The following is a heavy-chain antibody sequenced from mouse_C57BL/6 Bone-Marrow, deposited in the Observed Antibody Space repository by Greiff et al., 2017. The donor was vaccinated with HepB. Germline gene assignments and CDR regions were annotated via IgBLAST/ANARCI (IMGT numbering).Heavy chain of an antibody. D-gene: IGHD2-1*01. CDR3: AREDGNYYYAMDY. CDR2: INPNNGGT. V-gene: IGHV1-26*01. Sequence: EVQLQQSGPELVKPGASVKISCKASGYTFIDSYMNWVKQSHGKSLEWIGDINPNNGGTSYNQKFKGKATLTVDKSSSTAYMALRSLTSEDSAVYYCAREDGNYYYAMDYWGQGTSVTVSS. J-gene: IGHJ4*01. CDR1: GYTFIDSY.